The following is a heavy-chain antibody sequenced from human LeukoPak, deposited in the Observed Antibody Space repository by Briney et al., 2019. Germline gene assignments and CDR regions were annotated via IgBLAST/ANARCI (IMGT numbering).Heavy chain of an antibody. J-gene: IGHJ4*02. CDR2: INPDGSST. V-gene: IGHV3-74*01. CDR3: VPADKQ. Sequence: PGRSLRLSCAASGFTFSSNWMHWVRQAPGKGLVWVSLINPDGSSTGYADSVKGRFTISRDNAKNTLPLQMNSLRAEDTAVYYCVPADKQWGQGTLVTVSS. CDR1: GFTFSSNW.